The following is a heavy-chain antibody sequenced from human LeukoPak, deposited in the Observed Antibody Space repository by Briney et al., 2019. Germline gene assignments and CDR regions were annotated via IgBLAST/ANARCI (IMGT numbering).Heavy chain of an antibody. CDR2: IYYSGST. CDR1: GGSISSGGYY. V-gene: IGHV4-31*03. CDR3: ARGQAAGPLEWLSHFDY. J-gene: IGHJ4*02. Sequence: SETLSLTCTVSGGSISSGGYYWSWIRQHPGKGLEWIGYIYYSGSTYYNPSLKSRVTISVDTSKNQFSLKPSSVTAADTAVYYCARGQAAGPLEWLSHFDYWGQGTLVTVSS. D-gene: IGHD3-3*01.